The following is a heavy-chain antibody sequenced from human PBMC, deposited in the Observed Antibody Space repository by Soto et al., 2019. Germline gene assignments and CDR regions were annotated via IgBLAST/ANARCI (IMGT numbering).Heavy chain of an antibody. Sequence: QVQLVESGGGVVQPGRSLRLSCAASGFTFRSYTLHWVRQAPGKGLEWVAVISYDGSKKYYADSVKGRFTISRDNSKNTLYLQMNSLRPEDTAVYYCAKDPAPYGDYGNWFDPWGQGTLVTVSS. CDR3: AKDPAPYGDYGNWFDP. V-gene: IGHV3-30*04. CDR2: ISYDGSKK. CDR1: GFTFRSYT. J-gene: IGHJ5*02. D-gene: IGHD4-17*01.